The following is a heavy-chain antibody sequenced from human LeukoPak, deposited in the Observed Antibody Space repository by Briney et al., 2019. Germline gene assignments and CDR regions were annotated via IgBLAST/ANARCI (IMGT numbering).Heavy chain of an antibody. Sequence: GGSLRLSSAASGFTFSIYAMSWVRQAPGKGLEWVSAISGSGSSTYYADSVKGRFTISRDNSKNTLYLQMNYLRAEDTAVYYCAKDISYGFDYWGQGTLVTVSS. CDR1: GFTFSIYA. D-gene: IGHD5-18*01. CDR3: AKDISYGFDY. J-gene: IGHJ4*02. CDR2: ISGSGSST. V-gene: IGHV3-23*01.